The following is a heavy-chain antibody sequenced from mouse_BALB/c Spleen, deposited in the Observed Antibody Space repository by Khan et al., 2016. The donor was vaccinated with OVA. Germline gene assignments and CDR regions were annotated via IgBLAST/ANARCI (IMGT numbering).Heavy chain of an antibody. CDR2: ISTYSGNT. V-gene: IGHV1S137*01. CDR1: GYTFTDEA. Sequence: QVQLQQPGPEPVRPGVSEKISCKGSGYTFTDEARYWVKQSHADSLEGSGLISTYSGNTNYNQKVKGKATKTVDKSHTTAYMELARLTSEDSAIHSGARAAYDGYNDRRGKGTTLTVSS. J-gene: IGHJ2*01. CDR3: ARAAYDGYNDR. D-gene: IGHD2-3*01.